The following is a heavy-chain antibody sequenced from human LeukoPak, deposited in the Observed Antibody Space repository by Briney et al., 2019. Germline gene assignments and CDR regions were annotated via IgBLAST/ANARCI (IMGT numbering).Heavy chain of an antibody. CDR1: GFPVSRNY. V-gene: IGHV3-53*01. CDR3: ARGHYGMDV. Sequence: GGSLRLSCTASGFPVSRNYMSWVRQAPGKGLHWVSGIYSGGHIYCADSVKGRFTISRDTSKNTLDLQMNSLRAEDTAVYFCARGHYGMDVWGQGTTVTVSS. J-gene: IGHJ6*02. CDR2: IYSGGHI.